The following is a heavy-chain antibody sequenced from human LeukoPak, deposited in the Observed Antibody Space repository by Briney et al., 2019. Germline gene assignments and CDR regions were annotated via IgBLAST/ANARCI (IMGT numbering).Heavy chain of an antibody. CDR3: AKEIFSGLLYIDY. V-gene: IGHV3-23*01. CDR2: ITDAVGST. CDR1: GFTFSSSS. Sequence: GGSLRLSCAASGFTFSSSSISWVRQAPGKGLEWVSAITDAVGSTHYADSVKGRFTISSDNSKNTVYLQMNSLRPEDMAVYYCAKEIFSGLLYIDYWGQGTLVTVSS. D-gene: IGHD5-12*01. J-gene: IGHJ4*02.